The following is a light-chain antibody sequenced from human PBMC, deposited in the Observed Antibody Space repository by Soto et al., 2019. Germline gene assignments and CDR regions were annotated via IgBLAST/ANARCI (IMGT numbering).Light chain of an antibody. Sequence: EIVLTQSPGTLSLSPGERATLSCRASQSVSSSFLAWYQQKPGQAPRLLIYGASSRATGIPDRFSGSGSGTDXTXXXXRLEPEDFAXXYXQQYGSSPRTFGQGTKVEIK. V-gene: IGKV3-20*01. J-gene: IGKJ1*01. CDR1: QSVSSSF. CDR2: GAS. CDR3: QQYGSSPRT.